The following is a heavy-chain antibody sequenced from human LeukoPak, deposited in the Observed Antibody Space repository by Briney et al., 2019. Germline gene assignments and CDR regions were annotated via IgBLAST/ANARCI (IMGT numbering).Heavy chain of an antibody. D-gene: IGHD3-22*01. V-gene: IGHV1-69*13. CDR3: ARDYYDSSGYYGMLYYFDY. CDR2: IIPIFVTA. J-gene: IGHJ4*02. Sequence: GASAKVSCKASGGTFSSYAISWVRQAPGQGLEWMGGIIPIFVTANYAQKFQGRVTITADESTSTAYMELSSLRSEDTAVYYCARDYYDSSGYYGMLYYFDYWGQGTLVTVSS. CDR1: GGTFSSYA.